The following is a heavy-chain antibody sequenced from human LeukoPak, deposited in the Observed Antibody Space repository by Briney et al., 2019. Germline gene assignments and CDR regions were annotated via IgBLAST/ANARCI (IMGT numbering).Heavy chain of an antibody. V-gene: IGHV4-4*09. D-gene: IGHD3-10*01. CDR1: NGSISSYH. J-gene: IGHJ4*02. CDR3: ARLRVSGSYLYYFDY. Sequence: SETLSLTCTVSNGSISSYHWSWVRQPPGKGLEWIGYILTSGTTNYNPSLKSRLTISVDTSKNRFTLKLSAVTAADTAVYYCARLRVSGSYLYYFDYWGQGTLVTVSS. CDR2: ILTSGTT.